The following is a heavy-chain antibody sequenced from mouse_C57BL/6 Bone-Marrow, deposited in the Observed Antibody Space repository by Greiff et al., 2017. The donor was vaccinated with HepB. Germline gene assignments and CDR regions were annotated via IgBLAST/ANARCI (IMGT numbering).Heavy chain of an antibody. Sequence: VQLVESGPGLVQPSQSLSITCTVSGFSLTSYGVHWVRQSPGKGLEWLGVIWRGGSTDYNAAFMSRLSITKDNSNSQVFFKMNSLQADDTAIYYCAKSLYSNGYYAMDDWGQGTSVTVSS. J-gene: IGHJ4*01. D-gene: IGHD2-5*01. CDR1: GFSLTSYG. CDR3: AKSLYSNGYYAMDD. V-gene: IGHV2-5*01. CDR2: IWRGGST.